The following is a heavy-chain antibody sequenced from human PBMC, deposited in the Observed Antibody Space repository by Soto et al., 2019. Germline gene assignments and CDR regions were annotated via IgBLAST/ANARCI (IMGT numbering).Heavy chain of an antibody. Sequence: RLSCAASGFTFSSYAMSWVRQAPGKGLEWVSAISGSGGSTYYADSVKGRFTISRDNSKNTLYLQMNSLRAEDTAVYYCAKSQVGSYPSYYYYYGMDVWGQGTTVTVSS. V-gene: IGHV3-23*01. J-gene: IGHJ6*02. CDR2: ISGSGGST. CDR1: GFTFSSYA. CDR3: AKSQVGSYPSYYYYYGMDV. D-gene: IGHD1-26*01.